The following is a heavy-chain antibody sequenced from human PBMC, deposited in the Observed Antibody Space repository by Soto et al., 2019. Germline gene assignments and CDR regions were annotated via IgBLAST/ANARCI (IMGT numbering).Heavy chain of an antibody. Sequence: SETLSLTCTVSGGSISSYYWIRIRQPPGKGLEWIGYIYYSGSTNYNPSLKSRVTISVDTSKNQFSLKLSSVTAADTAVYYCARLLSSSWYEQRYYYYYMDVWGKGTTVTVSS. CDR3: ARLLSSSWYEQRYYYYYMDV. V-gene: IGHV4-59*01. J-gene: IGHJ6*03. CDR2: IYYSGST. D-gene: IGHD6-13*01. CDR1: GGSISSYY.